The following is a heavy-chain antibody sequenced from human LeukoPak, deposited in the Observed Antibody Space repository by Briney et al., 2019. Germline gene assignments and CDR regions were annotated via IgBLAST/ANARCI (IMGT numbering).Heavy chain of an antibody. CDR3: ARGADYGDYALNY. CDR1: GGSISSYY. Sequence: PSETLSLTCTVSGGSISSYYWSWIRQPPGKGLEWIGEINHSGSTNCNPSLKSRVTISVDTSKNQFSLKLSSVTAADTAVYYCARGADYGDYALNYWGQGTLVTVSS. D-gene: IGHD4-17*01. J-gene: IGHJ4*02. V-gene: IGHV4-34*01. CDR2: INHSGST.